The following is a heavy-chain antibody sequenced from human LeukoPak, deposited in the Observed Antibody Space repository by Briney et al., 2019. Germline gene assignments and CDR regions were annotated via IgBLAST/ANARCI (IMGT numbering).Heavy chain of an antibody. CDR2: ISSSSSYI. V-gene: IGHV3-21*01. J-gene: IGHJ4*02. D-gene: IGHD3-10*01. Sequence: GGSLRLSCAASGFTFSSYSMNWVRQAPGKGLEWVSSISSSSSYIYYADSVKGRFTISRDNAKNSLYLQMNSLRAEDTAVYYCARASYFGELEFYFDYWGQGTLVTVSS. CDR1: GFTFSSYS. CDR3: ARASYFGELEFYFDY.